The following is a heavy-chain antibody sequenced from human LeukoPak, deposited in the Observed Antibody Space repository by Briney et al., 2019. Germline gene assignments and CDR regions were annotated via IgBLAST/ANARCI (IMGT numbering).Heavy chain of an antibody. CDR3: ANKRSSSWTLVGARVFDY. CDR2: ISGSGGST. CDR1: GFTFSSYA. J-gene: IGHJ4*02. D-gene: IGHD1-26*01. Sequence: GGSLRLSCAASGFTFSSYAMSWVRQAPGKGLEWVSAISGSGGSTYYADSVKGRFTISRDNSKNTLYLQRNSLRAEDTAVYYCANKRSSSWTLVGARVFDYWGQGTLVTVSS. V-gene: IGHV3-23*01.